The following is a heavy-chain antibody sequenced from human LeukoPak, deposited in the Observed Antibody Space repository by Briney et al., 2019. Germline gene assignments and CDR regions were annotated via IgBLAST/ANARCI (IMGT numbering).Heavy chain of an antibody. CDR2: INPNSGGT. CDR1: GYIFTGYY. J-gene: IGHJ4*02. Sequence: ASVKVSCKASGYIFTGYYIHWVRQAPGQGLEWMGWINPNSGGTDYAQKFQGRVIMTRDTSITTAYMELNSLISEDTAVYYCARAIRYQLLSDYWGQGTLVTVSS. CDR3: ARAIRYQLLSDY. D-gene: IGHD2-2*01. V-gene: IGHV1-2*02.